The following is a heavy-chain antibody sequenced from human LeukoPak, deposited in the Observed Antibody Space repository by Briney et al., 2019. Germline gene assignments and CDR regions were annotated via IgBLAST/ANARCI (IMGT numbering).Heavy chain of an antibody. CDR2: IRSKAYGGTT. CDR1: GFTLGDYA. D-gene: IGHD4-11*01. J-gene: IGHJ6*03. Sequence: GGSLRLSCTASGFTLGDYAMSWVRQAPGKGLEWVGFIRSKAYGGTTEYAASVKGRFTISRDDSKSIAYLQMNSLKTEDTAVYYCTRDLWITTEYYYYMDVWGKGTTVTVSS. V-gene: IGHV3-49*04. CDR3: TRDLWITTEYYYYMDV.